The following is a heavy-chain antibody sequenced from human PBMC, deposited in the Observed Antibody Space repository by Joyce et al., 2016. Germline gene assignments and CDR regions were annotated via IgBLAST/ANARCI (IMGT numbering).Heavy chain of an antibody. V-gene: IGHV3-23*01. CDR3: AKDRPRAESDGGMD. CDR1: RVTFSRYV. D-gene: IGHD4-23*01. J-gene: IGHJ4*02. CDR2: IRSGGDRT. Sequence: EVQLLESGGGLVQPGGSLRLSCAASRVTFSRYVRYWVRQAPGKGLEWGSGIRSGGDRTNYADSVKGRFSISRDNSKNTLDLHMNSLRADDTAVYYCAKDRPRAESDGGMDWGQGTLVTVSP.